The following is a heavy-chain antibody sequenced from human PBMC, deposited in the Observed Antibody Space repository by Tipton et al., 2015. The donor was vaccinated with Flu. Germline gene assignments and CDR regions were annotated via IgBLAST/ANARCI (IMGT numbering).Heavy chain of an antibody. CDR3: ARGGSRVVPAAIGAFDI. CDR2: IYYSGST. V-gene: IGHV4-59*01. CDR1: GGSISSYY. D-gene: IGHD2-2*02. J-gene: IGHJ3*02. Sequence: TLSLTCTVSGGSISSYYWSWIRQPPGKGLKWIGYIYYSGSTNYNPSLKSRVTISVDTSKNQFSLKLSSVTAADTAVYYCARGGSRVVPAAIGAFDIWGQGTMVTVSS.